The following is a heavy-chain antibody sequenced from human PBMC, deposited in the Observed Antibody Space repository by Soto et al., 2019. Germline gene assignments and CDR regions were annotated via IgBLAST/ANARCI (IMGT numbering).Heavy chain of an antibody. CDR1: GASITFGGYS. Sequence: QLQLHESGSGLVKPSQTLSLTCTVSGASITFGGYSWSWIRQTPGKGLEWIGYINHLETTFYNPSFESRLTLSIDRAKSQFSLKLHSMSAADRAVYFCARGGGSDSFDYWGQGILVTVSS. D-gene: IGHD1-26*01. CDR3: ARGGGSDSFDY. J-gene: IGHJ4*02. V-gene: IGHV4-30-2*01. CDR2: INHLETT.